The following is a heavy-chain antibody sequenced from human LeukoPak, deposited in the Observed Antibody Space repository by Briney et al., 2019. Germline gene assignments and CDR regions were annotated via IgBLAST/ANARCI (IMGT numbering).Heavy chain of an antibody. D-gene: IGHD3-16*01. CDR2: ISGSGGST. CDR1: GFTFSSYA. V-gene: IGHV3-23*01. CDR3: VRDLNWAFDY. Sequence: GGSLRLSCAASGFTFSSYAMSWVRQAPGKGLEWVPAISGSGGSTYYADSVKGRFTISRDNAKNSLYLQINSLRAEDTAVYYCVRDLNWAFDYWGQGTLVTVSS. J-gene: IGHJ4*02.